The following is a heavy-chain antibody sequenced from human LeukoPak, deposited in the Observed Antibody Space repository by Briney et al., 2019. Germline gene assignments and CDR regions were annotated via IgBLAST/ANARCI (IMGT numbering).Heavy chain of an antibody. CDR3: ATIYF. D-gene: IGHD2-2*02. J-gene: IGHJ4*02. CDR2: LYSGGDT. CDR1: GFSVSDSY. V-gene: IGHV3-53*01. Sequence: GGSLRLSCAASGFSVSDSYMSWVRQAPGKGLEWVSILYSGGDTYYAGSVKGRFTISRDTSKNTLYLQMNSLRAEDTAVYYCATIYFWGQGTLVTVSS.